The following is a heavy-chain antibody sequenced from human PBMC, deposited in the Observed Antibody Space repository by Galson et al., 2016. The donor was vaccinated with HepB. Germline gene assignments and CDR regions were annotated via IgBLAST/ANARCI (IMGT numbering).Heavy chain of an antibody. CDR1: GFTFSAYW. CDR3: ATGLGSDMFAFDI. CDR2: IKQDGSEK. J-gene: IGHJ3*02. D-gene: IGHD3/OR15-3a*01. V-gene: IGHV3-7*01. Sequence: SLRLSCAASGFTFSAYWMGWVRQAPGKGLEWVANIKQDGSEKYYVDSVKGRFTISRDNAKNSLYLQMNSLRAEDTAVYSCATGLGSDMFAFDIWGQGTMVTVSS.